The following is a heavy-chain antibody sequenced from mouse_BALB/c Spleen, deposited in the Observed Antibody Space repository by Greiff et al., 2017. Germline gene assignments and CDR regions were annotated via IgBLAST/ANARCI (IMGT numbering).Heavy chain of an antibody. CDR3: AREVRQGAWFAY. V-gene: IGHV5-6-5*01. CDR1: GFTFSSYA. J-gene: IGHJ3*01. Sequence: EVKVVESGGGLVKPGGSLKLSCAASGFTFSSYAMSWVRQTPEKRLEWVASISSGGSTYYPDSVKGRFTISRDNARNILYLQMSSLRSEDTAMYYCAREVRQGAWFAYWGQGTLVTVSA. D-gene: IGHD2-14*01. CDR2: ISSGGST.